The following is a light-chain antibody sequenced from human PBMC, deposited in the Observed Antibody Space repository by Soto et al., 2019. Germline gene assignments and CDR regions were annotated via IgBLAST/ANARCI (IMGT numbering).Light chain of an antibody. CDR3: ETWDSNTRV. V-gene: IGLV4-60*02. CDR1: SGHSSYI. J-gene: IGLJ2*01. CDR2: LEGSGSY. Sequence: QLVLTQSSSASASLGSSVKLTCTLSSGHSSYIIAWHQQKPRKAPRYLMKLEGSGSYNKGSGVPDRFSGSSSGADRYLTISNLQVEDEADYYCETWDSNTRVFGGGTKLTVL.